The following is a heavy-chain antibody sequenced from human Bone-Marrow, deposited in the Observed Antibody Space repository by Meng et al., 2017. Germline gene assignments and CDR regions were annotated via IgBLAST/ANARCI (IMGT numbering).Heavy chain of an antibody. CDR1: GGIFSNYV. V-gene: IGHV1-69*13. Sequence: SVKVSCKAPGGIFSNYVIGWVRQAPGQGLEWMGGINAVFGTTNYAQKFQDRVTITSDDSTSAVYMKLTSLTSEDTAVYFCARKAGNCISTTCYSLDYWGQGTLVTVSS. D-gene: IGHD2-2*01. CDR3: ARKAGNCISTTCYSLDY. J-gene: IGHJ4*02. CDR2: INAVFGTT.